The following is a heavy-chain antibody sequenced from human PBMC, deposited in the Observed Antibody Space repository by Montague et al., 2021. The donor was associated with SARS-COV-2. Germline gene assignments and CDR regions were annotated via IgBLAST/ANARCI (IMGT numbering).Heavy chain of an antibody. CDR3: AKQSRAGVVVYWYFDL. CDR2: IFGSGAGT. J-gene: IGHJ2*01. Sequence: SLRLSCAASGFAFNNFAMTWVRQPPGKGLEWVSSIFGSGAGTYYADSVKGRFTISRDNSRNTLYLQMNSLRAEDTAKYYCAKQSRAGVVVYWYFDLWGRGTVVSVSS. CDR1: GFAFNNFA. V-gene: IGHV3-23*01.